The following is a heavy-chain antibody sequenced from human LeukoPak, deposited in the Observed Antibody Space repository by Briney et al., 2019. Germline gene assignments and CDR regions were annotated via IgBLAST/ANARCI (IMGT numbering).Heavy chain of an antibody. V-gene: IGHV3-23*01. CDR2: ISGSGGST. CDR1: GFTFSSYA. Sequence: GGSLRLSCAASGFTFSSYAMSWVRQAPGKGLEWVSAISGSGGSTYYTDSVKGRFTISRDNSKNTLYLQMNSLRAEDTAVYYCAKDTTRVVAATPPDYWGQGTLVTVSS. CDR3: AKDTTRVVAATPPDY. J-gene: IGHJ4*02. D-gene: IGHD2-15*01.